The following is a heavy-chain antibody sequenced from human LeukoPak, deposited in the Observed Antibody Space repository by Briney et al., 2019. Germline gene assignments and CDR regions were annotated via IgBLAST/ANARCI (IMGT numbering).Heavy chain of an antibody. J-gene: IGHJ5*02. Sequence: ASVKVSCKASGYTFTSYGISWVRRAPGQGLEWMGWISAYNGNTNYAQKLQGRVTMTTDTSTSTAYMELRSLRSDDTAVYYCARVGGPKDIVVVVAAGWFDPWGQGTLVTVSS. CDR3: ARVGGPKDIVVVVAAGWFDP. D-gene: IGHD2-15*01. CDR1: GYTFTSYG. CDR2: ISAYNGNT. V-gene: IGHV1-18*01.